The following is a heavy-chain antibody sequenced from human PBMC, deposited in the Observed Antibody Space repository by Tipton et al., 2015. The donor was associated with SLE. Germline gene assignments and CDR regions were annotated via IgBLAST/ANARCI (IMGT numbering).Heavy chain of an antibody. CDR1: GASISSNNYY. CDR2: SNPSGNT. Sequence: GASISSNNYYWGWVRQPPGKGLEWVGESNPSGNTNYNPSLKSRVTISVDTSKNQLSLKLTSVTAADTAVYYCARGAKERITLVRVRPYYFDYWGQGSLVTVSS. J-gene: IGHJ4*03. V-gene: IGHV4-39*02. D-gene: IGHD3-10*01. CDR3: ARGAKERITLVRVRPYYFDY.